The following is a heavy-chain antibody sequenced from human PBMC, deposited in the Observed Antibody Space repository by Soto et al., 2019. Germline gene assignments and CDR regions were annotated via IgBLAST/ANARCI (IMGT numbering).Heavy chain of an antibody. Sequence: EVQLLESGGGLVQPGGSLRLSCAASGFSFGNYAMSWVRQAPGKGLEWVSTISGAGGRTYYADSVKGRFTISRDNSENTLYLQLNSLRAEDTALYYCAKVMATFGYYFDSWGPGTLVTVSS. CDR2: ISGAGGRT. CDR3: AKVMATFGYYFDS. CDR1: GFSFGNYA. D-gene: IGHD5-12*01. J-gene: IGHJ4*02. V-gene: IGHV3-23*01.